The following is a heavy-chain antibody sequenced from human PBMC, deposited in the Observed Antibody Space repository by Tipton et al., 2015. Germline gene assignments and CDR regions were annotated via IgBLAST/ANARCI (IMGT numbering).Heavy chain of an antibody. CDR3: ARDLEHGMDV. J-gene: IGHJ6*02. V-gene: IGHV4-59*01. D-gene: IGHD5-24*01. CDR2: ISYSGST. CDR1: SDSISNYY. Sequence: TLSLTCSVSSDSISNYYWSWIRQPPGKGLEWIGYISYSGSTHYNPSFKSRVAISVDTSKNQFSLTLNSVTAADTAVYYCARDLEHGMDVWGQGTTVTVSS.